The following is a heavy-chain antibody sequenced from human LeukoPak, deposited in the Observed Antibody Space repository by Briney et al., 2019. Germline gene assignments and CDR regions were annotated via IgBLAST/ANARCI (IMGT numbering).Heavy chain of an antibody. V-gene: IGHV4-34*01. J-gene: IGHJ5*02. CDR3: ARGVLVGLWFGNNLNWFDP. D-gene: IGHD3-10*01. Sequence: KASETLSLTCAVYGGSFSGYYWSWIRQPPGKGLEWIGEINHSGSTNYNPSLKSRVTISVDTSKNQFSLKLSSVTAADTAVYYCARGVLVGLWFGNNLNWFDPWGQGTLVTVSS. CDR2: INHSGST. CDR1: GGSFSGYY.